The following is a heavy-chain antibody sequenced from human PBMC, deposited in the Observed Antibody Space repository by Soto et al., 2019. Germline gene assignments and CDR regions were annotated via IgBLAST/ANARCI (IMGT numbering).Heavy chain of an antibody. CDR2: LSGYNGDT. J-gene: IGHJ5*02. Sequence: QVQLVQSGPEVKKPGASVRVSCKASGYSFRNYAFAWVRQAPGQGLEWMAWLSGYNGDTQYAPKSQGRFTLTTDTSTTTANWARRALRSHATVVYYGARVDSGSTTGAWFDAWGQGTLVTVSS. CDR1: GYSFRNYA. V-gene: IGHV1-18*01. D-gene: IGHD3-22*01. CDR3: ARVDSGSTTGAWFDA.